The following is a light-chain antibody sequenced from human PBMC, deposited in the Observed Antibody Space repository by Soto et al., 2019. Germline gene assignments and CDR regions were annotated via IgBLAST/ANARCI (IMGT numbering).Light chain of an antibody. CDR2: DNS. J-gene: IGLJ2*01. V-gene: IGLV1-51*01. CDR3: GTWDDSLSAVV. CDR1: SSNIGVKP. Sequence: QSVLTQPPSVSAAPGQKVTISCSGSSSNIGVKPVSWYQQLPTTAPKLLIYDNSERPSGIPDRCSASKSGTSATLGITGLQTGDEADYYCGTWDDSLSAVVFGGGTKLTVL.